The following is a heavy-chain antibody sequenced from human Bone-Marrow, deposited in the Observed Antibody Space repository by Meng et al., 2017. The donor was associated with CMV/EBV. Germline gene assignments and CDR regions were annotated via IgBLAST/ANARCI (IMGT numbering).Heavy chain of an antibody. V-gene: IGHV6-1*01. CDR3: ARDGASGYHYFYGMDV. J-gene: IGHJ6*02. CDR1: GDTVPSNFVA. Sequence: QTLALLCAISGDTVPSNFVAWSWIRQSPSRGLEWLGRTYYRYKWLTDYATSVKSRIIITPDTSKNQFSLQLNAVSPQDAAVYYGARDGASGYHYFYGMDVWGQGTTVTVSS. CDR2: TYYRYKWLT. D-gene: IGHD4/OR15-4a*01.